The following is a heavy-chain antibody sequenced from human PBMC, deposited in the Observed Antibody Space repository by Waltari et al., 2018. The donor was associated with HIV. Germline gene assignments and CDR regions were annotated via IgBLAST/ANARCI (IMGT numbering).Heavy chain of an antibody. V-gene: IGHV4-59*01. CDR1: GGSISGYY. CDR3: ARYCSLNDCPTGFDH. J-gene: IGHJ4*02. Sequence: QVQLQESGPGLVKPSETLSLTCTVSGGSISGYYWGWVRQPPGGGLEWLGYIYYSGSANYNPSLKSRVSMSVDTSKNQFSLGLSSVTAADTAIYYCARYCSLNDCPTGFDHWGQGTLVTVSS. CDR2: IYYSGSA. D-gene: IGHD2-15*01.